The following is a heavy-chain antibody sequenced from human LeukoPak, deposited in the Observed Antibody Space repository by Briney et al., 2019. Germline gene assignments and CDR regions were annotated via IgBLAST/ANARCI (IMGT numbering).Heavy chain of an antibody. D-gene: IGHD3-22*01. CDR2: IYTSGST. CDR3: AITRAYDSSGYSFDY. CDR1: GGSISSYY. Sequence: PSETLSLTCTVSGGSISSYYWSWIRQPAGKGLEWIGRIYTSGSTNYNPSLKSRVTISVDTSKNQFSLKLSSVTAADTAVYYCAITRAYDSSGYSFDYWGQGTLVTVSS. V-gene: IGHV4-4*07. J-gene: IGHJ4*02.